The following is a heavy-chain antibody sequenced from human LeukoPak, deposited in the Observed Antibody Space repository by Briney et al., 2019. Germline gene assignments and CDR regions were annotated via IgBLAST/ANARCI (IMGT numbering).Heavy chain of an antibody. V-gene: IGHV3-21*01. J-gene: IGHJ6*03. CDR3: ARDYFDSSDYPQTYYYYYMDV. CDR2: ISSTSTFI. D-gene: IGHD3-22*01. Sequence: AGGSLRLSCAASGFTFSRYSMNWVRQAPGKGLEWVASISSTSTFIYSADSVKGRFTISRDTAKHSLFLQMNSLRAEDTAIYYCARDYFDSSDYPQTYYYYYMDVWGKGTTVTVSS. CDR1: GFTFSRYS.